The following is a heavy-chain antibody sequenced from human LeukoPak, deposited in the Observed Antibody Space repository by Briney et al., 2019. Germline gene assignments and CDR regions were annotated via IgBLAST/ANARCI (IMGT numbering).Heavy chain of an antibody. J-gene: IGHJ4*02. Sequence: GRSLRLSCAASGFTFSSFGMHWVRQAPGKGLEWVANIKQDGSDKYYVDSVKGRFTISRDNGKNSLYLQMNSLRAEDTAVYYCARDGGSGSYANWGQGTLVTVSS. CDR2: IKQDGSDK. CDR3: ARDGGSGSYAN. D-gene: IGHD3-16*01. V-gene: IGHV3-7*03. CDR1: GFTFSSFG.